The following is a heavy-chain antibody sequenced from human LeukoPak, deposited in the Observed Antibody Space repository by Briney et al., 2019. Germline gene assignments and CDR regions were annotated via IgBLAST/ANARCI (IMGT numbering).Heavy chain of an antibody. Sequence: GDSLRLSCTASDFTFSTYWVHWVRQAPGKGLIWVARIPPEASRTTYADSVKGRFTISRDNAKNTMYLQMNSLRVDDTAIYFCAGEFSGAREVWGQGTMVTVSS. CDR2: IPPEASRT. J-gene: IGHJ3*01. V-gene: IGHV3-74*01. D-gene: IGHD3-10*01. CDR3: AGEFSGAREV. CDR1: DFTFSTYW.